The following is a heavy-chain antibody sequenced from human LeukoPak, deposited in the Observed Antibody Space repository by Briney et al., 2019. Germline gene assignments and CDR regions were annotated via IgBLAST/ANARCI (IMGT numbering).Heavy chain of an antibody. Sequence: PGGSLRLSCAASGFTFSSYGMHWVRQAPGKGLEWVSAISGSGGSTYYADSVKGRFTISRDNSKNTLYLQMNSLRAEDTAVYYCAKDVGDYVPFDYWGQGTLVTVSS. J-gene: IGHJ4*02. CDR2: ISGSGGST. CDR1: GFTFSSYG. V-gene: IGHV3-23*01. D-gene: IGHD4-17*01. CDR3: AKDVGDYVPFDY.